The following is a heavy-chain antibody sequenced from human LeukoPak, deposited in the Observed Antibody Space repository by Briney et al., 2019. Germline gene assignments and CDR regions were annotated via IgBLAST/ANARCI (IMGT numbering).Heavy chain of an antibody. Sequence: GASVKVSCKASGYTFTGYYMHWVRQAPGQGLEWMGWINPNSGGTNYAQKFQGRVTMTRDTSISTAYMELSRLRSDDTAVYYCARERTADMDTNWFDPRGQGALVTVSS. J-gene: IGHJ5*02. CDR2: INPNSGGT. V-gene: IGHV1-2*02. D-gene: IGHD2-2*01. CDR3: ARERTADMDTNWFDP. CDR1: GYTFTGYY.